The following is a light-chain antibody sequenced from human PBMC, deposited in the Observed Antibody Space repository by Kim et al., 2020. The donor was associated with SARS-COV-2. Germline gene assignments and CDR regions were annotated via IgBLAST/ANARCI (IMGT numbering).Light chain of an antibody. CDR3: QQYNNLPLYS. CDR1: QSVSSY. J-gene: IGKJ2*03. V-gene: IGKV3-15*01. Sequence: VSPGERATLSCRASQSVSSYLAWYQQRPGQAPRLLIYGASTRATGIPARFSGSGSGTEFTLTISSLQSEDFAVYYCQQYNNLPLYSFGQGTKLEI. CDR2: GAS.